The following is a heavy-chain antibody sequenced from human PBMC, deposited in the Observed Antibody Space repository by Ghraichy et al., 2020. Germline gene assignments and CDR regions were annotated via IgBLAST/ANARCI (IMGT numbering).Heavy chain of an antibody. J-gene: IGHJ6*02. CDR3: ARGMTNYYYYGMDV. V-gene: IGHV4-34*01. CDR1: GGSFSGYY. CDR2: IDHSGST. Sequence: SETLSLTCAVYGGSFSGYYWSWLRQPPGKGLECIGEIDHSGSTNYNPSLKSRVTISVDTSKKQFSLRLRSVTAADTAVYYCARGMTNYYYYGMDVWGQGTTVTVSS.